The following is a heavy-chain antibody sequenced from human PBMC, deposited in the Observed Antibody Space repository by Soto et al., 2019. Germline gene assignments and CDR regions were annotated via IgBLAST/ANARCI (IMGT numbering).Heavy chain of an antibody. CDR3: ARGEGQFYYYYGMDV. J-gene: IGHJ6*02. Sequence: ASVQVSCKASGGTFSSYAISWVRQAPGQGLEWMGGIIPIFGTSNYAQKFQGRVTITADESTSTAYMELSSLRSEDTAVYYCARGEGQFYYYYGMDVWGQGTTVTVSS. CDR1: GGTFSSYA. V-gene: IGHV1-69*13. CDR2: IIPIFGTS.